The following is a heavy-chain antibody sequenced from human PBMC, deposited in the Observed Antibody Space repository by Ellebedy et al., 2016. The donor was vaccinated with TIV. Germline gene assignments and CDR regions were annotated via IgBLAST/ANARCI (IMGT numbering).Heavy chain of an antibody. V-gene: IGHV3-66*01. Sequence: PGGSLRLSCAASGFTVSNNYMRWVRQAPGKGLEWVSFIYSGGKTYYADSVRGRFTISREKSKNTLHLQMNSLRAEDTAVYYCARGGTFGGYWGRGTLVTVSS. CDR2: IYSGGKT. CDR3: ARGGTFGGY. CDR1: GFTVSNNY. D-gene: IGHD2/OR15-2a*01. J-gene: IGHJ4*02.